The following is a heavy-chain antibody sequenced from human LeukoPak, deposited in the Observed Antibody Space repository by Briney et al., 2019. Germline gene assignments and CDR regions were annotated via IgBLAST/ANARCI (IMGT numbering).Heavy chain of an antibody. CDR2: IYTSGST. D-gene: IGHD5-12*01. CDR3: ARDFGYGRLRDYGMDV. Sequence: PSETLSLTCTVSGGSISGYYWSWIRQPAGKGLEWIGRIYTSGSTNYNPSLKSRVTMSVDTSKNQFSLKLSSVTAADTAVYYCARDFGYGRLRDYGMDVWGQGTTVTVSS. V-gene: IGHV4-4*07. J-gene: IGHJ6*02. CDR1: GGSISGYY.